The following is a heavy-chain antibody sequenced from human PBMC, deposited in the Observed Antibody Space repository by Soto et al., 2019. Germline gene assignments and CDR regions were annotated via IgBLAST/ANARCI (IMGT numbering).Heavy chain of an antibody. J-gene: IGHJ4*02. CDR3: TRVGDYGYSLAY. CDR2: ISHSVSP. Sequence: QVQLQESGPGLVKPSETLTLTCAVSGASISKGKWWSWVRQPPGKGLEWIGEISHSVSPNYNPSLRSRFTIEVDKSKNQFSLKFSVTAADTAMYYCTRVGDYGYSLAYWGQGTLVTVSS. V-gene: IGHV4-4*02. CDR1: GASISKGKW. D-gene: IGHD2-21*01.